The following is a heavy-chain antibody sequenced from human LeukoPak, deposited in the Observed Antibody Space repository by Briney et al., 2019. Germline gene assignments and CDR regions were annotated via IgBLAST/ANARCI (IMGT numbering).Heavy chain of an antibody. CDR2: TYYRSKLYN. CDR3: ARGDCTSTSCYIAY. Sequence: SQTLSLTCAISGDSFSSNSAAWNWIRQSPSRGLEWLGRTYYRSKLYNDYAVSVKSRISINPDTSKNQFSLQLNSVTPEDTAVYYCARGDCTSTSCYIAYWGQGTLVTVSS. D-gene: IGHD2-2*02. CDR1: GDSFSSNSAA. V-gene: IGHV6-1*01. J-gene: IGHJ4*02.